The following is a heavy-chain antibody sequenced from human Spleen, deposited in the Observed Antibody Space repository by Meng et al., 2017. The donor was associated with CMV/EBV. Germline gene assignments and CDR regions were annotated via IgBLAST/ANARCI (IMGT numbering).Heavy chain of an antibody. D-gene: IGHD2-2*01. J-gene: IGHJ4*02. Sequence: GGALRLSCAASRFTPNSYGMHWVRQAPGKGLEWVAFIRYDGSEYYADSVKGRFTISRDSSKNTLFLQMNSLRDEDTAVYYCAKDETSPFDYWGQGTLVTVSS. CDR3: AKDETSPFDY. CDR2: IRYDGSE. V-gene: IGHV3-30*02. CDR1: RFTPNSYG.